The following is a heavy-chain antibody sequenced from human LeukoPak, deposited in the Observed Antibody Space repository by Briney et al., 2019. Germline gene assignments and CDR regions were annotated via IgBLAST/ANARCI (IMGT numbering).Heavy chain of an antibody. CDR1: GGSISSSSYY. J-gene: IGHJ4*02. CDR2: IYYSGST. D-gene: IGHD3-9*01. CDR3: ARDRGRYTNDY. V-gene: IGHV4-39*07. Sequence: SETLSLTCTVSGGSISSSSYYWGWIRQPPGKGLEWIGSIYYSGSTYYNPSLKSRVTISVDTSKNQFSLKLSSVTAADTAVYYCARDRGRYTNDYWGQGTLVTVSS.